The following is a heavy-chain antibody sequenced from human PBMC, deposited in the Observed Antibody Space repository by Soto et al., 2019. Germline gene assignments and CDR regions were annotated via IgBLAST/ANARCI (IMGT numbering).Heavy chain of an antibody. J-gene: IGHJ6*02. V-gene: IGHV4-39*01. CDR3: ARRESYSSGWYTYYYGMDV. CDR1: GGSISSSSYY. Sequence: SETLSLTCTVSGGSISSSSYYWGWIRQPPGKGLEWIGSIYYSGSTYYNPSLKSRVTISVDTSKNQFSLKLSSVTAADTAVYYCARRESYSSGWYTYYYGMDVWGQGTTVTVSS. CDR2: IYYSGST. D-gene: IGHD6-19*01.